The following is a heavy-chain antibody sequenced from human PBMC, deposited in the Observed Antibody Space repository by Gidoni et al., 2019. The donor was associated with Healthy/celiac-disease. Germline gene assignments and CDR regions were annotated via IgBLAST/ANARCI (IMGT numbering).Heavy chain of an antibody. J-gene: IGHJ1*01. CDR1: GFSLTTAGVG. CDR2: IYGDDDR. Sequence: QITLKESGPTLVKPTQTLTLTCTFAGFSLTTAGVGVGWIRQPPGKALECLVIIYGDDDRRYSPSLRSRLTITKDTSKNQVVLTMTNMDPVDTATYYCAHSRSWSWGCFQDWGQGTLVTVSS. CDR3: AHSRSWSWGCFQD. D-gene: IGHD6-13*01. V-gene: IGHV2-5*02.